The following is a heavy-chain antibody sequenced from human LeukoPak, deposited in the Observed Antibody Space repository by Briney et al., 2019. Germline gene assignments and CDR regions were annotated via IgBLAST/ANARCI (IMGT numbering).Heavy chain of an antibody. CDR1: GGTFSSYA. CDR3: ARCSGGSCGDY. CDR2: IIPILGIA. J-gene: IGHJ4*02. D-gene: IGHD2-15*01. Sequence: EASVKVSCKASGGTFSSYAISWVRQAPGQGLEWMGRIIPILGIANYAQKFQGRVTITADKSTSTAYMELSSLRSEDTAVYYCARCSGGSCGDYWGQGTPVTVSS. V-gene: IGHV1-69*04.